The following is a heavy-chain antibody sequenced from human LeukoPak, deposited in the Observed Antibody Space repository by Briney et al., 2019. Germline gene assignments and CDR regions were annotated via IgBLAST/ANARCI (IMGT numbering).Heavy chain of an antibody. CDR1: GFTFSSYG. J-gene: IGHJ4*02. Sequence: PGGSLRLSCAASGFTFSSYGMHWVRQAPGKGLEWVAVIWYDGSNKYYADSVKGRFTISRDNSKNTLYLQMNSLRAEDTAVYYCANDGYSSSSLGYWGQGTLVTVSS. CDR3: ANDGYSSSSLGY. V-gene: IGHV3-33*06. CDR2: IWYDGSNK. D-gene: IGHD6-6*01.